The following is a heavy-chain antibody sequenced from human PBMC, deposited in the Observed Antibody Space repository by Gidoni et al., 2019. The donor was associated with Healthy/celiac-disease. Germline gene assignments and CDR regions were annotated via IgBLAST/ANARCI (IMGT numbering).Heavy chain of an antibody. V-gene: IGHV3-33*01. CDR2: IWYDGSNK. Sequence: QVQLVESGGGVVQPGRSLRLSCAASGFTFSSYGMHWVRRAPGKGLEWVAVIWYDGSNKYYADSVKGRFTISRDNSKNTLYLQMNSLRAEDTAVYYCARDIIAVAGTAASLEYWGQGTLVTVSS. CDR3: ARDIIAVAGTAASLEY. CDR1: GFTFSSYG. D-gene: IGHD6-19*01. J-gene: IGHJ4*02.